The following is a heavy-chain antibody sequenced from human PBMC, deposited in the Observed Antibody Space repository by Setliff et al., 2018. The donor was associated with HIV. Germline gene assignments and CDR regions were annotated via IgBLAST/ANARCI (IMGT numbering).Heavy chain of an antibody. J-gene: IGHJ6*03. Sequence: PSETLSLTCAVYGGSFSGYHWNWIRRPPGKGLEWIGEINHSGRTNYNPSLKSRVTISVDTSKNQFSLKLRSVTAADTAMYYCARVSITYWYSIPTFYYYMDVWGKGTKVTVSS. CDR1: GGSFSGYH. CDR2: INHSGRT. V-gene: IGHV4-34*01. D-gene: IGHD2-15*01. CDR3: ARVSITYWYSIPTFYYYMDV.